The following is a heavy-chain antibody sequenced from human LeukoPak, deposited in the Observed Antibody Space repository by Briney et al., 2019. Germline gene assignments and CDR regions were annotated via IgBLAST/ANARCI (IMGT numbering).Heavy chain of an antibody. CDR3: ARVDSGRYGAIAFDI. CDR1: GFIVSSNY. Sequence: GGSLRLSCAASGFIVSSNYMSWVRQAPGKGLEGGSVIYTGGNTYYADSVTGRFTVSRDNFKNMRYLQMNSLRAEDTAVYYCARVDSGRYGAIAFDIWGQGTMVTVSS. CDR2: IYTGGNT. D-gene: IGHD6-19*01. J-gene: IGHJ3*02. V-gene: IGHV3-53*01.